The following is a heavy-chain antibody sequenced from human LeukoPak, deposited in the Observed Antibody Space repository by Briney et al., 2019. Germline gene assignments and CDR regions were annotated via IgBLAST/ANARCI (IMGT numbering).Heavy chain of an antibody. CDR1: GYTFTSYY. CDR3: ARVDLWFGELG. V-gene: IGHV1-46*01. J-gene: IGHJ4*02. D-gene: IGHD3-10*01. CDR2: INPSGGST. Sequence: ASVKVSCKASGYTFTSYYMHWVRQAPGQELEWMGIINPSGGSTSYAQKFQGRVTMTRDTSTSTVYMELSSLRSEDTAVYYCARVDLWFGELGWGQGTLVTVSS.